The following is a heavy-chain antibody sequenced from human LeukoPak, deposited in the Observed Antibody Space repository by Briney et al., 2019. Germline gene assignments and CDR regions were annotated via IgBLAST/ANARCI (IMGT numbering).Heavy chain of an antibody. CDR3: ARVGTYYYGSGSPTDY. Sequence: PGGSLRLSCAASGFTFSSNGMSWVRQAPGKGLEWVSVISGSGGSTYYADSVKGRFTISRDNSKNTLYLQMNSLRAEDTAVYYCARVGTYYYGSGSPTDYWGQGTLVTVSS. V-gene: IGHV3-23*01. CDR1: GFTFSSNG. J-gene: IGHJ4*02. D-gene: IGHD3-10*01. CDR2: ISGSGGST.